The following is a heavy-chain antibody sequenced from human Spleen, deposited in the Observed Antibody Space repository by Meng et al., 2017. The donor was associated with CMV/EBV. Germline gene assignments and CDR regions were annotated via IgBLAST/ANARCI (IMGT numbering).Heavy chain of an antibody. V-gene: IGHV4-59*01. CDR3: ARGNSTSSLDY. J-gene: IGHJ4*02. D-gene: IGHD6-6*01. Sequence: ESLKISCTVSGGPISSYYWSWVRQPPGKGLEWIGYIYYSGSTNYNPALKSRVTISVDTSKNQFSLKLSSVTAADTAVYYCARGNSTSSLDYWGQGTLVTVSS. CDR2: IYYSGST. CDR1: GGPISSYY.